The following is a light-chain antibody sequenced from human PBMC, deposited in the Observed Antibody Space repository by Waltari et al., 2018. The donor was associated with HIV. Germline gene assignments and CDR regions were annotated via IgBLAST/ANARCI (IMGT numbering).Light chain of an antibody. J-gene: IGLJ2*01. CDR1: SSNLAHTY. CDR2: DNN. Sequence: QSVLTQPPAVSAAPGQTVTISCSATSSNLAHTYVSLYQQLPGTAPKLLIYDNNRRSSGIPDRFSGSKSGTSATLAIAGLQTGDEADYYCGTWDTSLSAGVFGGGTKVTVL. V-gene: IGLV1-51*01. CDR3: GTWDTSLSAGV.